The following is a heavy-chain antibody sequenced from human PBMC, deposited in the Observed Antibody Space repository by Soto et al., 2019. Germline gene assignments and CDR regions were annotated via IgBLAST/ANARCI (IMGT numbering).Heavy chain of an antibody. CDR3: ARGRVGATYDY. CDR1: GFTFSSYE. D-gene: IGHD1-26*01. J-gene: IGHJ4*02. V-gene: IGHV3-48*03. CDR2: ISSSGSTI. Sequence: EVQLVESGGGLVQPGGSLRLSCAASGFTFSSYEMNWVRQAPGKGLEWVSYISSSGSTIYYADSVKGRFTISRDNAKNSRYLQMNSLRAEDTAVYYWARGRVGATYDYWGQGTLVTVSS.